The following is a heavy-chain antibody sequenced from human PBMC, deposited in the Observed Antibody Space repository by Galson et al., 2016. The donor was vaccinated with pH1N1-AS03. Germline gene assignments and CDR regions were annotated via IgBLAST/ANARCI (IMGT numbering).Heavy chain of an antibody. CDR1: GYNLTRYY. D-gene: IGHD3-16*02. CDR2: IDPSGGRT. J-gene: IGHJ4*02. CDR3: ARRYYFDY. V-gene: IGHV1-46*01. Sequence: SVKVSCKASGYNLTRYYMHWVRQAPGQGLEWMGIIDPSGGRTTYAPKFQGRITITTDTSTSTVYMELVSLRSEDTAVYYCARRYYFDYWGQGTLVTVSS.